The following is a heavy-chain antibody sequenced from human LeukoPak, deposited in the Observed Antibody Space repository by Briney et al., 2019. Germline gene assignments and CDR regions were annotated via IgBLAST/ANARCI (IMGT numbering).Heavy chain of an antibody. CDR2: IYHSGST. V-gene: IGHV4-38-2*02. D-gene: IGHD3-10*01. J-gene: IGHJ3*02. CDR1: GYSISSGYY. Sequence: PSETLSLTCTVSGYSISSGYYWGWIRQPPGKGLEWIGSIYHSGSTYYNPSLKSRVTISVDTSKNQFSLKLSSVTAADTAVYYCARFRLVRGPGGIDIWGQGTMVTVSS. CDR3: ARFRLVRGPGGIDI.